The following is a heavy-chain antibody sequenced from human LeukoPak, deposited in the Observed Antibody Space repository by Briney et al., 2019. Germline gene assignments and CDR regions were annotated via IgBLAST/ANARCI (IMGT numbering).Heavy chain of an antibody. CDR2: INPSVGTT. CDR1: GYTITSSY. D-gene: IGHD1-26*01. Sequence: ASVKVSCKASGYTITSSYMHWVRQAPGQGLEWMGVINPSVGTTSYAQKFQGRVTMTRDTSTRTVYMELSSLRSEDTAVYYCARDHSGSQHWFDPWGQGTLVTVSS. CDR3: ARDHSGSQHWFDP. J-gene: IGHJ5*02. V-gene: IGHV1-46*01.